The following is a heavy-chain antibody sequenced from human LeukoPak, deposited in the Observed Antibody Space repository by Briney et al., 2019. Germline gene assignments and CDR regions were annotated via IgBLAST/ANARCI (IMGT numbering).Heavy chain of an antibody. V-gene: IGHV3-21*06. D-gene: IGHD1-14*01. Sequence: PGGSLRLSCTASGLTFSTSGFNWVRQAPGKGLEWVASIGPTGSDRYHADSIKGRFTISRDNANNFLYLQMNSLRAEDTAVYYFATETNGRPYDYWGQGTLLTVSS. J-gene: IGHJ4*02. CDR2: IGPTGSDR. CDR3: ATETNGRPYDY. CDR1: GLTFSTSG.